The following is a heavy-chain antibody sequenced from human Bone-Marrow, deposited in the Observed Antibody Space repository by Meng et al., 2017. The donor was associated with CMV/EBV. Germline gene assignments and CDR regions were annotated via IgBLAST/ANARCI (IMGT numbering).Heavy chain of an antibody. V-gene: IGHV4-61*08. J-gene: IGHJ4*02. CDR1: GGSISSGGYY. Sequence: SETLSLSCTVSGGSISSGGYYWSWVRQPPGKGLQWIGYIYYNGATNYNPSLKSRVTISVDTSKNQFSLKLSSVTAADTAIYYCTRGSAAAAGATILPDYWGQGALVTVSS. D-gene: IGHD1-26*01. CDR3: TRGSAAAAGATILPDY. CDR2: IYYNGAT.